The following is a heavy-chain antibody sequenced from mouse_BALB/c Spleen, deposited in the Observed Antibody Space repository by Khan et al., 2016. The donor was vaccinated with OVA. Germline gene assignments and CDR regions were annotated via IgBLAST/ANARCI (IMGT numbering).Heavy chain of an antibody. D-gene: IGHD2-14*01. Sequence: QVQLKESGAELARPGASVKMSCKASGYTFTSHTMHWIKQRPGQGLEWIGYINPRSGYNQKLNDKATLTADISSSTAYMQLSRLTSEDSAVYYCARRTTEYAMDYWGLGTRVTVST. V-gene: IGHV1-4*01. CDR3: ARRTTEYAMDY. CDR1: GYTFTSHT. CDR2: INPRSG. J-gene: IGHJ4*01.